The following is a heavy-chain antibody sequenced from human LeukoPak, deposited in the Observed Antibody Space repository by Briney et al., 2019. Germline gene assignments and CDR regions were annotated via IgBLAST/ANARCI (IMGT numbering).Heavy chain of an antibody. J-gene: IGHJ5*02. V-gene: IGHV3-23*01. CDR3: AKDSRYCNGGSCYGWFDP. Sequence: GGSLRLSCAASGFTFSSYSMGWVRQAPGKGLEWVSSISVSGGTTYDADSVKGRFTISRDNSENTLYLQMNSLRAEDTAVYYCAKDSRYCNGGSCYGWFDPWGQGTLVTVSS. D-gene: IGHD2-15*01. CDR2: ISVSGGTT. CDR1: GFTFSSYS.